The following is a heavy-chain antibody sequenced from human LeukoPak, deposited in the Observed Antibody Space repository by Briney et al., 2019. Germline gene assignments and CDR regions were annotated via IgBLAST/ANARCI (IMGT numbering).Heavy chain of an antibody. Sequence: SVKVSCKASGGTFSSYAISWVRQAPGQGLEWMGGIIPIFGTANYAQKFQGRVTITADESTSAAYMELSSLRSEDTAVYYCATVRYSNYVSADYWGQGTLVTVSS. CDR1: GGTFSSYA. V-gene: IGHV1-69*01. D-gene: IGHD4-11*01. CDR2: IIPIFGTA. CDR3: ATVRYSNYVSADY. J-gene: IGHJ4*02.